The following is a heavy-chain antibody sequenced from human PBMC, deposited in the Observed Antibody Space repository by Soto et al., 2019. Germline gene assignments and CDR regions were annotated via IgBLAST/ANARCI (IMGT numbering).Heavy chain of an antibody. CDR3: AKNLYGYYVNPDI. V-gene: IGHV4-59*01. J-gene: IGHJ3*02. Sequence: LSLTCTVSGVSIGNYYWSLIRQPPGKGLEWIGYIHYSGSTWYNPSLKSRVTISVDKSRNQFSLKLSSVTAADTAVYFCAKNLYGYYVNPDIWGQGTMVTVSS. CDR2: IHYSGST. CDR1: GVSIGNYY. D-gene: IGHD3-3*01.